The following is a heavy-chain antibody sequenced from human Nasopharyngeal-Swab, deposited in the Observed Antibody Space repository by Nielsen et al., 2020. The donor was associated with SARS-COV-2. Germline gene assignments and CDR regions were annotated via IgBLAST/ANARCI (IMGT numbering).Heavy chain of an antibody. CDR3: AKATGYSSSWELNYFDY. D-gene: IGHD6-13*01. CDR1: GFTFITSW. CDR2: VNGDGTLI. Sequence: GGPLRLSCVASGFTFITSWMHWVRQTPGEGLVWVARVNGDGTLITYADSVKGRFTVSRDNSKNTLYLQMNSLRAEDTAVYYCAKATGYSSSWELNYFDYWGQGTLVTVSS. V-gene: IGHV3-74*03. J-gene: IGHJ4*02.